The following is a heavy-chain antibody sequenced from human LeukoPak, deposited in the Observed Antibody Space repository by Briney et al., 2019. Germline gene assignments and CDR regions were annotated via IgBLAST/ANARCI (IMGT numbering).Heavy chain of an antibody. CDR1: GFTFSSYS. CDR3: ARDRTPYSSGWYGDWWFDP. V-gene: IGHV3-21*01. CDR2: ISSSSSYI. D-gene: IGHD6-19*01. J-gene: IGHJ5*02. Sequence: GGSLRLSCAASGFTFSSYSMNWVRQAPGKGLGWVSSISSSSSYIYYADSVKGRFTISRDNAKNSLYLQMNSLRAEDTAVYYCARDRTPYSSGWYGDWWFDPWGQGTLVTVSS.